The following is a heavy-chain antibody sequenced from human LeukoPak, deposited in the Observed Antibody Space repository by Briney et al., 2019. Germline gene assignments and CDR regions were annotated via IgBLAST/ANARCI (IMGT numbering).Heavy chain of an antibody. D-gene: IGHD6-19*01. Sequence: SLRLSCAASGFTFSSYWMSWVRQAPGKGLEWVANIKQDGSEKYYVDSVKGRFTISRDNAKNSLYLQMNSLRAEDTAVYYCARGRITWRTAATIGIAVATQYFQHWGQGTLVTVSS. CDR2: IKQDGSEK. CDR1: GFTFSSYW. CDR3: ARGRITWRTAATIGIAVATQYFQH. J-gene: IGHJ1*01. V-gene: IGHV3-7*01.